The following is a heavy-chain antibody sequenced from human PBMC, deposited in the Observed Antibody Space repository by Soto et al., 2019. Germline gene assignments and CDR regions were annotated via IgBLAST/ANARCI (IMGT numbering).Heavy chain of an antibody. V-gene: IGHV4-31*03. J-gene: IGHJ4*02. Sequence: QVQLQESGPGLVQPSQTLSLTCTVSGGSISSAGYYWSWIRQHPGTGLEWIGYIYSSGVTYYDPSLKRRVTMSVDMSKNQFSLRLSAVTAADTAVYYCATKPNGLYYFDYWGQGALVAFSS. CDR1: GGSISSAGYY. CDR2: IYSSGVT. CDR3: ATKPNGLYYFDY. D-gene: IGHD2-8*01.